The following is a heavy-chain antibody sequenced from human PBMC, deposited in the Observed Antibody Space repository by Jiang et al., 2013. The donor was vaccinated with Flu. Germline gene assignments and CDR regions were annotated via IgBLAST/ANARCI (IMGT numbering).Heavy chain of an antibody. CDR1: GGSISSGGYY. J-gene: IGHJ4*02. CDR3: ARAGAAGHNFDY. V-gene: IGHV4-31*01. Sequence: SLTCTVSGGSISSGGYYWSWIRQHPGKGLEWIGYIYYSGSTYYNPSLKSLVTISVDTSKNQFSLKLSSVTAADTAVYYCARAGAAGHNFDYWGQGTLVTVSS. CDR2: IYYSGST. D-gene: IGHD6-13*01.